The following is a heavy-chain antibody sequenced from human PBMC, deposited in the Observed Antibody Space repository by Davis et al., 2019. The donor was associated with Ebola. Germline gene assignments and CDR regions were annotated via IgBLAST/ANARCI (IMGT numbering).Heavy chain of an antibody. Sequence: GESLKISCAASGFTFSSYAMSWVRQAPGKGLEWVSAISGSGGSTYYADSVKGRFTISRDNSKNTLYLQMNSLRAEDTAVYYCAKRREWELLGFEDYWGQGTLVTVSS. D-gene: IGHD1-26*01. J-gene: IGHJ4*02. CDR2: ISGSGGST. CDR1: GFTFSSYA. CDR3: AKRREWELLGFEDY. V-gene: IGHV3-23*01.